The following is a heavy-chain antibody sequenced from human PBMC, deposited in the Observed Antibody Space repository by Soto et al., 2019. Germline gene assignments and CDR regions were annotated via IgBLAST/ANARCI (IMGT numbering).Heavy chain of an antibody. CDR1: GGTFSTYT. V-gene: IGHV1-69*08. D-gene: IGHD4-4*01. J-gene: IGHJ5*02. Sequence: QVQLVQSGAEVKKPGSSVKVSCKASGGTFSTYTITWVRQAPVQGLEWMGRIIPIIGIINYAQKFQGRVTISADKFTGTAYMELTGLRSDDTAVYYCAGDPDSHYNDSHASSYPWGQGTLVTVSS. CDR2: IIPIIGII. CDR3: AGDPDSHYNDSHASSYP.